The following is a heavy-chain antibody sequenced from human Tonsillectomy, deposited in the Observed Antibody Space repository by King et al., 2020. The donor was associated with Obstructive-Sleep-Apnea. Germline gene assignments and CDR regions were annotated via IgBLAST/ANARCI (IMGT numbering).Heavy chain of an antibody. CDR2: IYPGDSDT. CDR1: GYSFTSYR. J-gene: IGHJ4*02. V-gene: IGHV5-51*01. Sequence: VQLVESGAEVKRPGESLKISCKGSGYSFTSYRIGWVRQMPGKGLEWMGIIYPGDSDTRYSPSFQGQVTISADKSISTAYLQWSSLKASDTAMYYCARHDSLDGGITWFDYWGQGTLVTVSS. D-gene: IGHD2-15*01. CDR3: ARHDSLDGGITWFDY.